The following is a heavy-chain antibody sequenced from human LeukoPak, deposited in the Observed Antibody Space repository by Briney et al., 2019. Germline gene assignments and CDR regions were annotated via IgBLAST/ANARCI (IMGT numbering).Heavy chain of an antibody. D-gene: IGHD3-10*01. CDR1: GYSFTSNW. J-gene: IGHJ3*02. CDR3: AREAGRGDAFDI. CDR2: IYPGDSDI. Sequence: GASVKISCKGSGYSFTSNWIGWVRQLPGKGLEWMGIIYPGDSDIRYSPSFQGQVTISADKSISTAYLQWSSLKASDTAMYYCAREAGRGDAFDIWGQGTMVTVSS. V-gene: IGHV5-51*01.